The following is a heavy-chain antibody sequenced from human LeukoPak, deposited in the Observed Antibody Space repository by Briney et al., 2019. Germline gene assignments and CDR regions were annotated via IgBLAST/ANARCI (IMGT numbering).Heavy chain of an antibody. Sequence: SETLSLTCAVYGGSFSGYYWSWIRQPPGKGLEWIGYIYYSGSTNYNPSLKSRVTISVDTSKNQFSLKLSSVTAADTAVYYCARGLVGASPFDYWGQGTLVTVSS. D-gene: IGHD1-26*01. V-gene: IGHV4-59*01. CDR3: ARGLVGASPFDY. CDR2: IYYSGST. J-gene: IGHJ4*02. CDR1: GGSFSGYY.